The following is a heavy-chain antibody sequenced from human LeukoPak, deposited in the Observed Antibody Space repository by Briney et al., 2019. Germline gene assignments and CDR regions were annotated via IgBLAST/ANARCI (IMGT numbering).Heavy chain of an antibody. J-gene: IGHJ5*02. CDR3: AKVGGRDGYNYRWFDP. D-gene: IGHD5-24*01. CDR1: GFTFSSYA. CDR2: ISGSGGST. Sequence: GGSLRLSCAASGFTFSSYAMSWVRQAPGKGLEWVSAISGSGGSTYYADSVKGRFTISRDNSKNTLYLQMNSLRAEDTAVYYCAKVGGRDGYNYRWFDPWGQGTLVTVSS. V-gene: IGHV3-23*01.